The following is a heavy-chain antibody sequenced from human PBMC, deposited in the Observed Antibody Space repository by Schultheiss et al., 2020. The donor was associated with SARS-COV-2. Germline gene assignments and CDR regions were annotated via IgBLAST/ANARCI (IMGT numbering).Heavy chain of an antibody. J-gene: IGHJ1*01. CDR1: GFTFDDYA. V-gene: IGHV3-43D*04. Sequence: GGSLRLSCAASGFTFDDYAMHWVRQAPGKGLEWVSLISWDGGNTYYADSVKGRFTISRDNSKNSLYLQMNSLRTEDTALYYCAKEGKYNSGGFQHWGQGTLVTVSS. D-gene: IGHD6-19*01. CDR3: AKEGKYNSGGFQH. CDR2: ISWDGGNT.